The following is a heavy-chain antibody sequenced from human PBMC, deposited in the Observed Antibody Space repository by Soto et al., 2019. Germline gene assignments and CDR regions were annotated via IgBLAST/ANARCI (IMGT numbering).Heavy chain of an antibody. CDR1: GISFSRYA. CDR2: ITGSGGTR. D-gene: IGHD2-21*02. V-gene: IGHV3-23*01. Sequence: PGGSLRLSGAASGISFSRYAMIWVRQAPGKGSEWVTGITGSGGTREYAASVQGRFTISRDTSKTTVDLQMNSLRAEDTAMYYCAKDEVAGDGLWLGAVWGQGTLVTVSS. J-gene: IGHJ4*02. CDR3: AKDEVAGDGLWLGAV.